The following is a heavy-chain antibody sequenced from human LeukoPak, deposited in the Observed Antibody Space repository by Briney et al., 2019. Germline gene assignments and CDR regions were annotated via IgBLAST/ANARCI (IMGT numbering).Heavy chain of an antibody. CDR2: INHSGST. D-gene: IGHD4-17*01. CDR3: ARGRGDYGDPDFDY. V-gene: IGHV4-34*01. Sequence: KPSETLSLTCTVSGGSISSYYWSWIRQPPGKGLEWIGEINHSGSTNYNPSLRSRVTISVDTSKNQFSLKLSSVTAADTAVYYCARGRGDYGDPDFDYWGQGTLVTVSS. J-gene: IGHJ4*02. CDR1: GGSISSYY.